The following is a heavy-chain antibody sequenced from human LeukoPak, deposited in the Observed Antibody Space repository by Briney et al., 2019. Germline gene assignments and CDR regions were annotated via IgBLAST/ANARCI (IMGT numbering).Heavy chain of an antibody. D-gene: IGHD4-11*01. CDR3: AREGVTKYYFDY. J-gene: IGHJ4*02. CDR2: IYYSGST. V-gene: IGHV4-59*01. Sequence: TSGTLSLTCTVSGGSISSYYWSWIRQPPGKGLEWVGYIYYSGSTDYNPSLKRRVTISVDTSKNQFSLKLSSVTAADTAVYYCAREGVTKYYFDYWGQGTLVTVSS. CDR1: GGSISSYY.